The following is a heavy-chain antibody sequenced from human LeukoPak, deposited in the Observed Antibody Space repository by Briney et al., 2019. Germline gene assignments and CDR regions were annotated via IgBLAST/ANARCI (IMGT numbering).Heavy chain of an antibody. CDR1: GFTFSNYA. CDR2: ISSSGGST. J-gene: IGHJ4*02. V-gene: IGHV3-64*01. CDR3: VRGPGSTVLFDY. D-gene: IGHD2-15*01. Sequence: GGSLRLSCAASGFTFSNYAMHWVRQAPGKGLEYVSAISSSGGSTSYANSVKGRFIISRDTSKNTLYLQMGSLRPEDMAVYYCVRGPGSTVLFDYWGQGTPVTVSS.